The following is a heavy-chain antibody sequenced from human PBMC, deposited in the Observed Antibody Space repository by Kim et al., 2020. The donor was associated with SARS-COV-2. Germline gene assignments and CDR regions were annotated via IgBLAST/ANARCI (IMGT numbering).Heavy chain of an antibody. J-gene: IGHJ4*02. Sequence: SETLSLTCTVSGGSISTAFYWGWIRQPPGKGLEWIGSVYYTGDTYYSPSLKGRVTLYVHTSKNQFSLYVNSVTAAHSAMYYCARPSSRFGDYALWGQGT. CDR2: VYYTGDT. CDR1: GGSISTAFY. CDR3: ARPSSRFGDYAL. V-gene: IGHV4-39*01. D-gene: IGHD3-10*01.